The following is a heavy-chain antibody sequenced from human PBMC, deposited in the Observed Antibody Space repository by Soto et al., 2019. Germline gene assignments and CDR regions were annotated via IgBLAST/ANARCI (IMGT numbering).Heavy chain of an antibody. J-gene: IGHJ6*02. D-gene: IGHD3-16*01. Sequence: AGGSLRLSCAASGFTFSSYGMHWVRQAPGKGLEWVAVIWYDGSNKYYADSVKGRFTISRDNSKNTLYLQMNSLRAEDTAVYYCARDGLGRGAGYYYGMDVWGQGTTATVSS. CDR1: GFTFSSYG. CDR2: IWYDGSNK. V-gene: IGHV3-33*01. CDR3: ARDGLGRGAGYYYGMDV.